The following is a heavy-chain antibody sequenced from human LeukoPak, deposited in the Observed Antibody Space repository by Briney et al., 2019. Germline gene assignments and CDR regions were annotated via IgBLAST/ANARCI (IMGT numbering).Heavy chain of an antibody. V-gene: IGHV3-74*01. CDR2: INGDASST. Sequence: GGSLRLSCAASGLTLSGYWMHWVRQAPGKGLVWVSRINGDASSTSYADSVKGRFTISRDNAKSTLYLQMNSLRVEDTAVYYCARARGNTYGYFEYWGQGTLVAVSS. CDR1: GLTLSGYW. D-gene: IGHD5-18*01. J-gene: IGHJ4*02. CDR3: ARARGNTYGYFEY.